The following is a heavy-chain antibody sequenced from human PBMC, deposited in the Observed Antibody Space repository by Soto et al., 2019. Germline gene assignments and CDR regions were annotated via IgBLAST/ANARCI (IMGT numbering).Heavy chain of an antibody. V-gene: IGHV4-38-2*02. Sequence: SETLSLTCVVSSYSISSGFFWAWIRQPPGKGLEWVGSIYHTGDTHYNPSLRSQVSMSVDTSRNQFSLRLTSLTAADTAVYFCARDTNSLDLWGRGILVTVSS. D-gene: IGHD2-8*01. CDR2: IYHTGDT. J-gene: IGHJ5*02. CDR3: ARDTNSLDL. CDR1: SYSISSGFF.